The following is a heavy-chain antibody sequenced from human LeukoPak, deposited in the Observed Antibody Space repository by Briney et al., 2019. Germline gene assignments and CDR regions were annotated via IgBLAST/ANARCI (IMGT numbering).Heavy chain of an antibody. V-gene: IGHV4-59*01. Sequence: SETLSLTCTVSGASITRYYWNWMRQSPGKGLEGIGFGHHSGATNYNPSLEGRGTISVVTSKNQFSLKLSSVSAADRGVYYGLMWRESDESLVHAFELGGRGTMVTVSS. CDR2: GHHSGAT. J-gene: IGHJ3*01. CDR3: LMWRESDESLVHAFEL. D-gene: IGHD1-26*01. CDR1: GASITRYY.